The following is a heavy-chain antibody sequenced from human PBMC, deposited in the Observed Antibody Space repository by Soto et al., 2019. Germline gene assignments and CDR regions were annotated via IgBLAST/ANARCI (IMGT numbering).Heavy chain of an antibody. CDR2: IYYSGST. Sequence: SETLSLTCTVSGGSISSGDYYWSWIRQPPGKGLEWIGYIYYSGSTYYNPSLKSRVTISVDTSKNQFSLKLSSVTAADTAVYYCARERYDSSGQYIEYWGQGTLVTVS. V-gene: IGHV4-30-4*01. D-gene: IGHD3-22*01. CDR3: ARERYDSSGQYIEY. J-gene: IGHJ4*02. CDR1: GGSISSGDYY.